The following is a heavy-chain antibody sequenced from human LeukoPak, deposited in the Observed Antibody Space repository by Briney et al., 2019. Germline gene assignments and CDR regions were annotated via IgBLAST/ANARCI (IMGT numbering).Heavy chain of an antibody. CDR1: GLTVSSNY. J-gene: IGHJ4*02. D-gene: IGHD6-6*01. V-gene: IGHV3-66*01. CDR3: ARERVEDQQLVGGNY. CDR2: IYSGGST. Sequence: GGSLRLSCAASGLTVSSNYMSWVRQAPGKGLEWVSVIYSGGSTYYADSVKGRFTISRDNSKNTLYLQMNSLRAEDTAVYYCARERVEDQQLVGGNYWGQGTLVTVSS.